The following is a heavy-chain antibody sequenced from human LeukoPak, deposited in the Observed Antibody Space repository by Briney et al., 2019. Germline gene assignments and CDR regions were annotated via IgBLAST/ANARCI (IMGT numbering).Heavy chain of an antibody. Sequence: ASVTVSCKASVYTFTSYGISRVRQAPGQGLEWMGWISAYNGNTNYAQKLQGRVTITTDTSTSTAYMELRSLRSDDTAVYYCARDLPHPIVATTYYFDYWGQGTLVTVSS. CDR2: ISAYNGNT. D-gene: IGHD5-12*01. J-gene: IGHJ4*02. V-gene: IGHV1-18*01. CDR1: VYTFTSYG. CDR3: ARDLPHPIVATTYYFDY.